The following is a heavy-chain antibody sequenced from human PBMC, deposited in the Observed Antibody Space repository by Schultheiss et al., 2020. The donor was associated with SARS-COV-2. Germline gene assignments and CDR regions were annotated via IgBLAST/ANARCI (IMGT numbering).Heavy chain of an antibody. V-gene: IGHV3-30*03. J-gene: IGHJ4*02. CDR2: ISYDGSNK. CDR1: GFTFSSYG. D-gene: IGHD6-19*01. Sequence: GGSLRLSCAASGFTFSSYGMHWVRQAPGKGLEWVAVISYDGSNKYYADSVKGRFTISRDNSKNTLYLQMNSLRAEDTAVYYCARVGQWLVRDYFDYWGQGTLVTVSS. CDR3: ARVGQWLVRDYFDY.